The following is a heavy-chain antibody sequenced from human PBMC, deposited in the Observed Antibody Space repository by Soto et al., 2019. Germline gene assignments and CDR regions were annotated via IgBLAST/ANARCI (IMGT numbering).Heavy chain of an antibody. V-gene: IGHV1-69*02. J-gene: IGHJ6*03. Sequence: ASVKVSCKASGGTFSSYTISWVRQAPGQGLEWMGRIIPILGIANYAQKFQGRVTITADKSTSTAYIELSSLRSEDTAVYYCASVSTRIAAAGQPYYYYYMDVWGKGTTVTVSS. D-gene: IGHD6-13*01. CDR1: GGTFSSYT. CDR2: IIPILGIA. CDR3: ASVSTRIAAAGQPYYYYYMDV.